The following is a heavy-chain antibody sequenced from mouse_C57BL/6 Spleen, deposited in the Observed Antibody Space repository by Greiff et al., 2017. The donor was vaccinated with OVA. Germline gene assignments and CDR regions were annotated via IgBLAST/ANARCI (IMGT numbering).Heavy chain of an antibody. Sequence: EVQLVESGAELVRPGASVKLSCTASGFNIKDDYMHWVKQRPEQGLEWIGWIDPENGDTEYASKFQGKATITADTSSNTAYLQLSSLTSEDTAVYYCTTEGTVVAGDYWGQGTTLTVSS. CDR1: GFNIKDDY. D-gene: IGHD1-1*01. V-gene: IGHV14-4*01. J-gene: IGHJ2*01. CDR3: TTEGTVVAGDY. CDR2: IDPENGDT.